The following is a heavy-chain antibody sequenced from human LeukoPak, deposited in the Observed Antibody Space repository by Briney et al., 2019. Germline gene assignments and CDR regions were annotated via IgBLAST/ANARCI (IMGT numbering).Heavy chain of an antibody. J-gene: IGHJ2*01. CDR1: GVTLSRHS. CDR3: ARGVVVLTASGYFDL. Sequence: PRGGPRVSRAASGVTLSRHSVNWVRPALGKGVGWVSSICSSSSYIYYADSLKRRFTLSRDNAKNSLYLQMNSLRAEDTAVYYCARGVVVLTASGYFDLWGRGNLVTVSS. D-gene: IGHD2-21*02. V-gene: IGHV3-21*01. CDR2: ICSSSSYI.